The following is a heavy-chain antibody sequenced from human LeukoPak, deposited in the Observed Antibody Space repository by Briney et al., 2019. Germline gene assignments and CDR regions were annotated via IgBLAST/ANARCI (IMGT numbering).Heavy chain of an antibody. CDR2: ISSSSSYI. CDR3: ARGSVVAAAGISY. J-gene: IGHJ4*02. Sequence: GGSLRLSCAASGFTFSSYSMNWVRQAPGKGLEWVSSISSSSSYIYYADSVKGRFTIPRDNAKNSLYLQMNSLRAEDTAVYYCARGSVVAAAGISYWGQGTLVTVSS. V-gene: IGHV3-21*01. D-gene: IGHD6-13*01. CDR1: GFTFSSYS.